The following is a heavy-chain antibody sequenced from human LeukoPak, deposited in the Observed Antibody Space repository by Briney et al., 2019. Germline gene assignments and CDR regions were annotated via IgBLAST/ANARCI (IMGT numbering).Heavy chain of an antibody. V-gene: IGHV3-21*01. D-gene: IGHD6-13*01. CDR2: ISGDSSYI. J-gene: IGHJ4*02. CDR1: GFSFSSYN. Sequence: GESLTLSCAASGFSFSSYNLKWGRQPPREGGEWVSFISGDSSYISYADSVRGRFTSSRDNAMNSLYLQMNSLRVEDTAVYYCARIGSSWSFDYWGQGTRVTVSS. CDR3: ARIGSSWSFDY.